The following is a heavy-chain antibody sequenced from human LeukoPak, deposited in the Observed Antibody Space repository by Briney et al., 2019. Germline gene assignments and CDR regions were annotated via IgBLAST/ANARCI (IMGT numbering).Heavy chain of an antibody. CDR3: AKNGPRNNYYYFDY. CDR2: ITGSGGST. D-gene: IGHD1/OR15-1a*01. Sequence: PGGSLRLSCAASEFAFSTYAMSWVRQAPGKGLEWVSAITGSGGSTYYADSVKGRFTISRDNSKNTLSLQMSSLRAEDTALYYCAKNGPRNNYYYFDYWGQGTLVTVSS. J-gene: IGHJ4*02. V-gene: IGHV3-23*01. CDR1: EFAFSTYA.